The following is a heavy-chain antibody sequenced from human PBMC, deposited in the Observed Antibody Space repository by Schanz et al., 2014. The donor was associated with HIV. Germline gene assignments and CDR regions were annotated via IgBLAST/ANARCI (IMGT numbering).Heavy chain of an antibody. CDR1: GGTFINYA. J-gene: IGHJ4*02. D-gene: IGHD3-10*01. V-gene: IGHV1-69*01. CDR2: IIPIFGTT. Sequence: QVQLVQSGAEVKKPGSSVKVFCRASGGTFINYAFSWVRQAPGQGLEWLGGIIPIFGTTNYAQMFQGRVTIAADESTSTVYMHLSSLRSEDTAVYYCARGVIYYDSGSYYNYFDYWGQGTLVTVSS. CDR3: ARGVIYYDSGSYYNYFDY.